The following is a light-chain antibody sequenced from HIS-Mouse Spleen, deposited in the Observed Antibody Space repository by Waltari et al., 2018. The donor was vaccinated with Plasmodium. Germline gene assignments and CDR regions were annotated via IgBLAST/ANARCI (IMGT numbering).Light chain of an antibody. J-gene: IGLJ3*02. CDR2: KDS. CDR3: YSAADNNLV. Sequence: SYEPTQPSPLSVSPGQTARITCPGDVLAKKYTRWFQQKPGQAPVLVIYKDSERPSGIPGRFSGSSSGSTVTLTISGAQVEDEADYYCYSAADNNLVFGGGTKLTVL. V-gene: IGLV3-27*01. CDR1: VLAKKY.